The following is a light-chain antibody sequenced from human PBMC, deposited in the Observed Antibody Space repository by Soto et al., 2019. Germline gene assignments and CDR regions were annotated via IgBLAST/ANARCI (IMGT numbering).Light chain of an antibody. CDR2: GSS. V-gene: IGKV3-20*01. CDR3: QQDGSSPPYT. Sequence: EVVLTQSPGTLSLSPGERATLSCRASQSVSNNYFAWYQQQPGQAPRLLIFGSSDRATGIPDRNSGSGSGTDITLTISRLAPEDFAVYYCQQDGSSPPYTFGQGTKLEIK. J-gene: IGKJ2*01. CDR1: QSVSNNY.